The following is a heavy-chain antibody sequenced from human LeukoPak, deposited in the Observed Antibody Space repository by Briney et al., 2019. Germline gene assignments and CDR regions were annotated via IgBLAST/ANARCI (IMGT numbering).Heavy chain of an antibody. CDR1: GGPISSYY. CDR2: IYYSGST. V-gene: IGHV4-59*08. CDR3: ASGTYSGYGYFAY. D-gene: IGHD5-12*01. J-gene: IGHJ4*02. Sequence: SETLSLTCTVSGGPISSYYWSWIRQPPGKGLEWIGYIYYSGSTNYNPSLKSRVTISVDTSKNQFSLKLSSVTAADTAVYYCASGTYSGYGYFAYWGQGTLVTVSS.